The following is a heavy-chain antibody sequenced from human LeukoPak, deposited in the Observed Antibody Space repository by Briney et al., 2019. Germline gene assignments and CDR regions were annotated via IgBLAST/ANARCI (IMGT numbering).Heavy chain of an antibody. Sequence: PGGSLRLSCEASGFTFSNYWMSWFRQAPGKGLEWVAVISYDGSNKYYADSVKGRFTISRDNSKNTLYLQMNSLRAEDTAVYYCARGSGSYRPTHFDYWGQGTLVTVSS. CDR3: ARGSGSYRPTHFDY. D-gene: IGHD1-26*01. V-gene: IGHV3-30*03. CDR1: GFTFSNYW. J-gene: IGHJ4*02. CDR2: ISYDGSNK.